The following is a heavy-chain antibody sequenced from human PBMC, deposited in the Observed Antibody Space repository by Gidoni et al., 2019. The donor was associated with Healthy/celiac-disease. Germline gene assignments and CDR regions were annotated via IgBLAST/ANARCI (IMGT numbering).Heavy chain of an antibody. CDR1: GYNFTSSG. J-gene: IGHJ4*02. Sequence: QVQLVQSGAEVKKPGASVTVPCKASGYNFTSSGISWGRQAPGHGLEWMGWISTYNGNTNYAQKLQGRVTMTTDTSTSTAYMELRSLRSDDTAVYYCARNHRRLSITGTTFDYWGQGTLVTVSS. D-gene: IGHD1-20*01. V-gene: IGHV1-18*01. CDR2: ISTYNGNT. CDR3: ARNHRRLSITGTTFDY.